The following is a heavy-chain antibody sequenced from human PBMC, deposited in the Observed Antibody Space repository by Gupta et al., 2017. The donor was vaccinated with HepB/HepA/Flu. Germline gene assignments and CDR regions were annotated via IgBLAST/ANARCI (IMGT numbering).Heavy chain of an antibody. Sequence: EVQLLESGGGLVQPGGSLRLSCAASGVTFRRYAMSWVRQAPGQGLEWVSAISGSGGSTYYADSVKGRFTISRDNSKNTLYLQMNSLRAEDTAVYYCAKDHPSPWAAAGTNDFDYWGQGTLVTVSS. V-gene: IGHV3-23*01. J-gene: IGHJ4*02. CDR3: AKDHPSPWAAAGTNDFDY. CDR1: GVTFRRYA. D-gene: IGHD6-13*01. CDR2: ISGSGGST.